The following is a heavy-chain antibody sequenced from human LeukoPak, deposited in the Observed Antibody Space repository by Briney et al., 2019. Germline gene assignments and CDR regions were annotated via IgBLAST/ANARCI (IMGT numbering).Heavy chain of an antibody. D-gene: IGHD6-13*01. V-gene: IGHV4-4*07. CDR1: GGSISSYY. J-gene: IGHJ3*02. CDR2: IYTSGSN. CDR3: ARDGSSSSWEPDAFDI. Sequence: SETLSLTCTVSGGSISSYYWSWIRQPAGKGLEWIGRIYTSGSNNYNPSLKSRVTMSVDTSKNQFSLKLSSVTAADTAVYYCARDGSSSSWEPDAFDIWGQGTMVTVSS.